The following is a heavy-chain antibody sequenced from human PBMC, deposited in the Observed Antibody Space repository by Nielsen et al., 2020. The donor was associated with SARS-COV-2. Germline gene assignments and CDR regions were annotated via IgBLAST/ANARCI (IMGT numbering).Heavy chain of an antibody. CDR1: GFTFSSYE. CDR2: ISSSGSTI. Sequence: GGSLRLSCAASGFTFSSYEMNWVRQAPGKGLEWVSYISSSGSTIYYADSVKGRFTISRDNAKNSLYLQMNSLRAEDTAVYYCAREDTAMVYGFDYWGQGTLVTVSS. J-gene: IGHJ4*02. D-gene: IGHD5-18*01. CDR3: AREDTAMVYGFDY. V-gene: IGHV3-48*03.